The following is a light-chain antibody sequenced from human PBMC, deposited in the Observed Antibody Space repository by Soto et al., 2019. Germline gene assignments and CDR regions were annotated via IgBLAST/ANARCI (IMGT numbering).Light chain of an antibody. Sequence: QSVLTQPPSVSGAPGQRVTISCTGSSSNIGAGYDVHWYQHLPGTAPKLLIYGNNNRPSGVPDRFSGSKSGTSASLAITGLQAEDEADYYCQSYDRSLSGHVIFGGGTKVPVL. CDR3: QSYDRSLSGHVI. CDR1: SSNIGAGYD. V-gene: IGLV1-40*01. J-gene: IGLJ2*01. CDR2: GNN.